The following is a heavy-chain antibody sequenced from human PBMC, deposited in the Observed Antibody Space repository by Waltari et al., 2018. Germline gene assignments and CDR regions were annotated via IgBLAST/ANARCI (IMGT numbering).Heavy chain of an antibody. CDR2: ITHSGQT. D-gene: IGHD2-2*01. CDR3: ASVASAARNAFDI. J-gene: IGHJ3*02. Sequence: QVQLQQWGAGLLKPSETLSLTCAVYGRSFSGYYWSWIRQPPGKGREWIGAITHSGQTHNHLFVVSRGTMSVDTAKNQFSPKLCSVAAADTAVYYGASVASAARNAFDIWGQGTMVTVSS. V-gene: IGHV4-34*04. CDR1: GRSFSGYY.